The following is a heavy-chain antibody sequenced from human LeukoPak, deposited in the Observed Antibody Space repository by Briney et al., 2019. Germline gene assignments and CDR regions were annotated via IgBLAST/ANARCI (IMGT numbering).Heavy chain of an antibody. CDR3: ANGGTYSSGP. D-gene: IGHD3-22*01. CDR2: IRYDGRNK. V-gene: IGHV3-30*02. J-gene: IGHJ5*02. CDR1: GFTFSTYG. Sequence: GGSLRLSCAASGFTFSTYGMHWVRQAPGKGLEWVAFIRYDGRNKYYADSVKGRFTISRDNAKNSLFLQINSLRAEDTAVYYCANGGTYSSGPWGQGTLVTVSS.